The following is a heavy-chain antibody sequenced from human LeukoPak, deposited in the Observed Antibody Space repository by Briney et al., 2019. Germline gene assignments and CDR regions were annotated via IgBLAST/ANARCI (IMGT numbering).Heavy chain of an antibody. CDR2: INHSGST. Sequence: SETLSLTCAVYGGPFSGYYWSWIRQSPGKGLEWIGEINHSGSTNYNPSLKSRVTLSVDTSKNQFSLKLSSVTAADTAVYYCARGRASYDFWSGYLFDYWGQGTLVTVSS. V-gene: IGHV4-34*01. CDR3: ARGRASYDFWSGYLFDY. J-gene: IGHJ4*02. CDR1: GGPFSGYY. D-gene: IGHD3-3*01.